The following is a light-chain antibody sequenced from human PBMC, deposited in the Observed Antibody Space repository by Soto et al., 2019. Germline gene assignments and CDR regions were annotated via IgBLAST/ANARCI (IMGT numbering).Light chain of an antibody. CDR2: DVS. CDR1: SSDVGGYNY. V-gene: IGLV2-14*01. Sequence: QSALTQPASVSGSPGQSITLSCTGTSSDVGGYNYVSWYQQHPGKAPKLMIYDVSNRPSGVSNRFSGSKSGNTASLTISGLQAEDEADYYCSSYTSSGTLVVFGGGTKLTLL. J-gene: IGLJ2*01. CDR3: SSYTSSGTLVV.